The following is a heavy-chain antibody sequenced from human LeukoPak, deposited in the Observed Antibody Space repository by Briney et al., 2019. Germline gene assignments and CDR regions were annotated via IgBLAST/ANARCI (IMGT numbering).Heavy chain of an antibody. CDR1: GFTFSNYW. J-gene: IGHJ4*02. CDR2: IKQDGSEK. D-gene: IGHD3-10*01. CDR3: ARDYGSGKGRDY. V-gene: IGHV3-7*01. Sequence: GSLRLSCAASGFTFSNYWMSWVRQAPGKGLEWVANIKQDGSEKYYVDSVKGRFTISRDNAKNSLYLQTNSLRAEDTAVYYCARDYGSGKGRDYWGQGTLVTVSS.